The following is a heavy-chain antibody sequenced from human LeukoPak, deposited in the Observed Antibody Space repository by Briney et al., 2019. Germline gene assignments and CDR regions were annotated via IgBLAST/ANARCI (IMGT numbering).Heavy chain of an antibody. CDR1: GFPFSSYA. V-gene: IGHV3-64D*09. Sequence: GGSLRLSCSASGFPFSSYAMHWVRQAPGKGLEYVSAISDSGGSTYYADSVKGRFTISRDNSKNTLYLQMSSLRAEDAAVYFCVRGYSFGPYGMDVWGQGTMVTVSS. D-gene: IGHD2-15*01. J-gene: IGHJ6*02. CDR3: VRGYSFGPYGMDV. CDR2: ISDSGGST.